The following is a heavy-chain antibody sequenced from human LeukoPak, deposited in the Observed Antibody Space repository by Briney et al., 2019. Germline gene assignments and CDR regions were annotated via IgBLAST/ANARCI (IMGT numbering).Heavy chain of an antibody. CDR1: GITLSHYG. CDR2: ISYGGIEK. V-gene: IGHV3-30*03. J-gene: IGHJ4*02. D-gene: IGHD2-2*01. Sequence: GRSLRLSCAASGITLSHYGMHWVRQAPGRGLEWVAAISYGGIEKFYADSVKGQFTISRDDSKNTVSLQMNSLRPEDTAVYYCATSTAPVGFYFGYWGQGTLVTVSS. CDR3: ATSTAPVGFYFGY.